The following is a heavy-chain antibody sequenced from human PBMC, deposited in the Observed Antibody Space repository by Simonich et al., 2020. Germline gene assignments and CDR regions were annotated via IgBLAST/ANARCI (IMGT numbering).Heavy chain of an antibody. J-gene: IGHJ3*02. CDR3: ARGKGWKNAFDI. Sequence: QVQLQQWGAGLLKPSETLSLTCAVYGGSCSGYYWSWIRQPPGKGREGIGEINHSGRTNSNPSLQSRVTMSVDTSKNQFSLKLSSVTAADTAVYYCARGKGWKNAFDIWGQGTMVTVSS. CDR1: GGSCSGYY. D-gene: IGHD1-1*01. CDR2: INHSGRT. V-gene: IGHV4-34*01.